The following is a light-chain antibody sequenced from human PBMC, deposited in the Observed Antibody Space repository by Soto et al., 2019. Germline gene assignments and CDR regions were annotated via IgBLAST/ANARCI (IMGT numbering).Light chain of an antibody. Sequence: QSALTQPASVSGSPGQSITVSCTGTSGDIGLSNYISWYQQHPGKAPKLIIYEVSNRPSGVSNRFSGSKSCNTASLTISGLQAEDEADYYCNSYSSGSTLWVFGGGTQLTV. V-gene: IGLV2-14*01. CDR1: SGDIGLSNY. CDR3: NSYSSGSTLWV. J-gene: IGLJ3*02. CDR2: EVS.